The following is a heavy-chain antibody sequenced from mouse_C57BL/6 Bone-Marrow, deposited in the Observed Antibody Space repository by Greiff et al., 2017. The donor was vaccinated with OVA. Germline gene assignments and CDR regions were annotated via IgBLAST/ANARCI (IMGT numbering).Heavy chain of an antibody. CDR3: ARTNYGNYAWFAY. CDR1: GFSLTSYA. Sequence: VKLMESGPGLVAPSQSLSIPCTVSGFSLTSYAISWVRQPPGKGLEWLGVIWTGGGTNYNSALKSRLSISKDNSKSQVFLKMNSLQTDDTARYYCARTNYGNYAWFAYWGQGTLVTVSA. V-gene: IGHV2-9-1*01. D-gene: IGHD2-1*01. CDR2: IWTGGGT. J-gene: IGHJ3*01.